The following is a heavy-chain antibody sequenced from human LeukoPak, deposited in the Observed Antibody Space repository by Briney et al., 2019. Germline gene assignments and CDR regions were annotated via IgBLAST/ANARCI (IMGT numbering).Heavy chain of an antibody. CDR3: AREGYDSSSYYY. D-gene: IGHD3-22*01. CDR1: GFTFSSYE. J-gene: IGHJ4*02. V-gene: IGHV3-48*03. CDR2: ISSSGSTI. Sequence: PGGSLRLSCAASGFTFSSYEMNWVRQAPGKGLEWVSYISSSGSTIYYADSVKGRFTISRDNAKNSLYLQMNSLRAEDTAVYYCAREGYDSSSYYYWGQGTLVTVSS.